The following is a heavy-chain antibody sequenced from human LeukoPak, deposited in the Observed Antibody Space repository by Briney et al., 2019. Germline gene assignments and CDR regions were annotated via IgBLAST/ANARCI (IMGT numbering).Heavy chain of an antibody. D-gene: IGHD5-24*01. J-gene: IGHJ4*02. V-gene: IGHV3-74*01. CDR1: GFTFSSYW. CDR3: ARGEMVQVY. CDR2: INTDGSTT. Sequence: GGSLRLSCVASGFTFSSYWMHWVRHAPGKGLVWVSRINTDGSTTSYADSVKGRFTISRDNAKNTLYLQMNSLRADDTAVYYCARGEMVQVYWGQGTLVTVSS.